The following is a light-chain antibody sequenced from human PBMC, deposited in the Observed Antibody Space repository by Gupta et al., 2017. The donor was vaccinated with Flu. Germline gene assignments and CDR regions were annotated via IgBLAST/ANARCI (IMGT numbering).Light chain of an antibody. CDR2: EAS. Sequence: EIVLTQSPATLSLSPGERATLSCRASQSVSSYLAWYQQKPGQAPRLLIYEASNRATGIPARFSGSGSGTDFTRTISSIEPEDFAGDYCQQRRTFGGGTKVEIK. CDR3: QQRRT. J-gene: IGKJ4*01. V-gene: IGKV3-11*01. CDR1: QSVSSY.